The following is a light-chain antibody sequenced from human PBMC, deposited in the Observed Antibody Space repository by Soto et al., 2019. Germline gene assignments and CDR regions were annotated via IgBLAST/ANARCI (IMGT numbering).Light chain of an antibody. CDR2: DNS. CDR1: YSNIGSNF. Sequence: QSVLTQSSSVSAAAGQTVTISCSGSYSNIGSNFVSWYQHFPGSAPRLVIYDNSQRPSGIPDRFSGSKSGSSATLAITGLQPGDEAHYYCCTWYSSLSVVVFGGGTKLTVL. V-gene: IGLV1-51*01. CDR3: CTWYSSLSVVV. J-gene: IGLJ2*01.